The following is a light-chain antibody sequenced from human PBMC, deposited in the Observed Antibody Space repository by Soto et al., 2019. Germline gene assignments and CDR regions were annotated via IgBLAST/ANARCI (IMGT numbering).Light chain of an antibody. V-gene: IGLV2-8*01. J-gene: IGLJ3*02. CDR2: DVI. CDR1: SSDVGAYNY. CDR3: SSYAVSTNWP. Sequence: QSALTQPPSASGSPGQSVTISCSGTSSDVGAYNYVSWYQQYPGKAPKLIIYDVIKRPSGVPDRFSGSKSGNTASLTVSGLQAEDEADYYCSSYAVSTNWPFGRGTQLTVL.